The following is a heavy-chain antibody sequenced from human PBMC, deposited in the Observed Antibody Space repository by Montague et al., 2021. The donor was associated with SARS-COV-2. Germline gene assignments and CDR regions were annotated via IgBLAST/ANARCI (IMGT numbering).Heavy chain of an antibody. V-gene: IGHV4-59*08. CDR2: IDYYGSV. D-gene: IGHD3-10*01. CDR1: GDSVSRSY. CDR3: ARQTTMVREPFDS. Sequence: SETLSLTCTVAGDSVSRSYYNWIRQSPGKGLEWIGNIDYYGSVNXNPSLKRRLSISLDTSKNQLSLTLTSVTAADTATYYCARQTTMVREPFDSWGQGTLVRV. J-gene: IGHJ4*02.